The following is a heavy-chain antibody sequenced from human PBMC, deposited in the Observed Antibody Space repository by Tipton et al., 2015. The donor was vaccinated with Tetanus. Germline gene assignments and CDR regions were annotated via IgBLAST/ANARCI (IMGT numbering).Heavy chain of an antibody. V-gene: IGHV3-21*01. CDR1: GFTFSSYS. CDR3: ARAPGGYYFDY. J-gene: IGHJ4*02. Sequence: SLRLSCAASGFTFSSYSMNWVRQAPGKGLEWVSSISSSSSYICYADSVKGRFTISRDNAKNSLYLQMNSLRAEDTAVYYCARAPGGYYFDYWGQGTLVTVSS. D-gene: IGHD3-16*01. CDR2: ISSSSSYI.